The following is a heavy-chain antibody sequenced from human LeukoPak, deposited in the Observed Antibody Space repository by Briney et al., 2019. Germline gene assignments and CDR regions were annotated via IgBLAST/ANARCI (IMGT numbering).Heavy chain of an antibody. J-gene: IGHJ6*04. CDR1: GFTFSSYE. Sequence: GESLRLSCAASGFTFSSYEMNWVRQAPGKGLEWVSYINSSGSTIYYADSVKGRFTISRDNAKNSLYLQMNSLRAEDTAVYYCAEVGITMIGGGWGKGTTVTISS. V-gene: IGHV3-48*03. CDR3: AEVGITMIGGG. CDR2: INSSGSTI. D-gene: IGHD3-10*02.